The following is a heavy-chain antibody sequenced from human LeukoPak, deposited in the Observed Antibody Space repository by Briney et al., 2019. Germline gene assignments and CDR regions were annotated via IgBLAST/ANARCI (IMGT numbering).Heavy chain of an antibody. D-gene: IGHD2-15*01. CDR2: IKQDGSEK. CDR1: GFTFSSYW. CDR3: ARLGGGSAYYYGMDV. V-gene: IGHV3-7*01. Sequence: GGSLRLSCAASGFTFSSYWMSWVRQAPGKGLEWVANIKQDGSEKCYVDSVKGRFTISRDNAKNSLYLQMNSLRAEDTAVYYCARLGGGSAYYYGMDVWGQGTTVTVSS. J-gene: IGHJ6*02.